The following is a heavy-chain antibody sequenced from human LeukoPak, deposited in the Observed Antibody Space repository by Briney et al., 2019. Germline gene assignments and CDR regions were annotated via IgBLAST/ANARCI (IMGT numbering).Heavy chain of an antibody. V-gene: IGHV4-4*07. CDR3: ARVNYYYGMDV. Sequence: ASETLSLTCTVSGGSISTYYWTWIRQPAGKGPEWIGRIYISGSTDYNPSLRSRVTMSVDTSKTQFSLKLNSVTAADTAVYYCARVNYYYGMDVWGQGTTVTVSS. J-gene: IGHJ6*02. D-gene: IGHD3-10*01. CDR2: IYISGST. CDR1: GGSISTYY.